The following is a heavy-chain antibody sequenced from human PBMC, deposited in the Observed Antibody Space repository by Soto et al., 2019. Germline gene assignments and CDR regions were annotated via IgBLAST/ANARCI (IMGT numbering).Heavy chain of an antibody. CDR2: IYYSGST. Sequence: SETLSLTCAVYGGSFIGYYWSWILQPPWKGLEWIGSIYYSGSTYYNPSLKSRVTISVDTSKNQFSLKLSSVTAADTAVFYCARGFPTGGYHNGNWFDPWGQGTLVTVSS. J-gene: IGHJ5*02. D-gene: IGHD1-26*01. CDR3: ARGFPTGGYHNGNWFDP. CDR1: GGSFIGYY. V-gene: IGHV4-34*01.